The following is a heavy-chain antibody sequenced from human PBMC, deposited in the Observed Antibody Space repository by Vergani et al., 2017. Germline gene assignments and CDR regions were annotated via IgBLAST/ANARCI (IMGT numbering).Heavy chain of an antibody. CDR1: GFTFSSYA. CDR2: ISGSGGST. V-gene: IGHV3-23*01. Sequence: EVQVLESGGGLVQPGGSLRLSCAASGFTFSSYAMSWVRQAPGKGLEWVSAISGSGGSTYFADSVKGRFTISRDNSKNNLYLQMNSLRAEDTAVYYCAKDRVPAPIFDYWGQGTLVTVSS. D-gene: IGHD6-6*01. J-gene: IGHJ4*02. CDR3: AKDRVPAPIFDY.